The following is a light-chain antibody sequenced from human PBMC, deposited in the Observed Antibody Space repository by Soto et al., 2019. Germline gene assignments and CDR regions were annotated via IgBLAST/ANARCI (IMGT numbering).Light chain of an antibody. Sequence: MPRSPGTLSRSPVESATLSCSASQSVSSNLAWYQQIPGQTPRFLIFGASTKATGIPARFSGSGSGTQFTLTISSLQSEDFAVYYCQQSNNWSRTFGQGTKVDI. CDR2: GAS. CDR1: QSVSSN. V-gene: IGKV3-15*01. J-gene: IGKJ1*01. CDR3: QQSNNWSRT.